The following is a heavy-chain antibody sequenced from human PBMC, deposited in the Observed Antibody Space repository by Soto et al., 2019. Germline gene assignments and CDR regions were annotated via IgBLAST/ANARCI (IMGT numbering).Heavy chain of an antibody. CDR2: IYYRGST. D-gene: IGHD6-13*01. CDR1: GGSISSSSYY. V-gene: IGHV4-39*01. CDR3: ERQQKQPDYYYYGMDV. Sequence: QLQLQESGPGLVKPSETLSLTCTVSGGSISSSSYYWGWIRQPPWKGLEWIGSIYYRGSTYYNPSCKRRVTITVDTSKNQLSLKLSSVTAADTAVYYCERQQKQPDYYYYGMDVWGQGTTVTVSS. J-gene: IGHJ6*02.